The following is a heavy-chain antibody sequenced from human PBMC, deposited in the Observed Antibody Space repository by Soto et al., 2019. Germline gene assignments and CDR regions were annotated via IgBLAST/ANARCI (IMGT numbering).Heavy chain of an antibody. J-gene: IGHJ5*02. CDR2: IYYSGST. V-gene: IGHV4-61*01. CDR1: GGSVSSGSYY. CDR3: ARVGYSSSPGRFDP. D-gene: IGHD6-13*01. Sequence: PSETLSLTCTVSGGSVSSGSYYGSWIRQPPGKGLEWIGYIYYSGSTNYNPSLKSRVTISVDTSKNQFSLKLSSVTAADTAVYYCARVGYSSSPGRFDPWGQGTLVTVSS.